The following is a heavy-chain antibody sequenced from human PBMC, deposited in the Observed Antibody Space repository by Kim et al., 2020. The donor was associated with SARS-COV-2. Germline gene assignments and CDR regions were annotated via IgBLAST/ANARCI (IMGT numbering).Heavy chain of an antibody. CDR3: ARHAYCGGDCYSLPFDI. V-gene: IGHV4-59*01. CDR1: GGSISSYY. CDR2: IYYSGST. J-gene: IGHJ3*02. Sequence: SETLSLTCTVSGGSISSYYWSWIRQPPGKGLEWIGYIYYSGSTNYNPSLKSRVTISVDTSKNQFSLKLSSVTAADTAVYYCARHAYCGGDCYSLPFDIWGQGTMVTVSS. D-gene: IGHD2-21*02.